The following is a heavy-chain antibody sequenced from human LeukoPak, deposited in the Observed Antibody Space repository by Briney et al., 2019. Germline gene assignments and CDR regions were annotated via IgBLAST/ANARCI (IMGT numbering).Heavy chain of an antibody. CDR1: GFTFDDYA. J-gene: IGHJ4*02. Sequence: PGGSLRLSCAASGFTFDDYAMHWVRQAPGKGLEWVSGINWNSGSLGYADSVKGRFTISGDNAKNSLYLQMNSLRPEDTALYYCARDMNSGFGGDWGQGTLVTVSS. CDR2: INWNSGSL. V-gene: IGHV3-9*01. D-gene: IGHD3-10*01. CDR3: ARDMNSGFGGD.